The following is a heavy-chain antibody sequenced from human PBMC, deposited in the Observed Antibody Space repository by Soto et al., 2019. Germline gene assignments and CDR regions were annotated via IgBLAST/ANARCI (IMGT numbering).Heavy chain of an antibody. D-gene: IGHD1-26*01. J-gene: IGHJ4*02. CDR2: ISYDGSNK. CDR3: ASRRYSGSYSTDY. V-gene: IGHV3-30*03. CDR1: GFTFSSYG. Sequence: QVQLVESGGGVVQPGRSLRLSCAASGFTFSSYGMHWVRQAPGKGLEWVAVISYDGSNKYYADSVKGRFTISRDNSNNTLYLQMNSLRAEDTAVYYCASRRYSGSYSTDYWGQGTLVTVSS.